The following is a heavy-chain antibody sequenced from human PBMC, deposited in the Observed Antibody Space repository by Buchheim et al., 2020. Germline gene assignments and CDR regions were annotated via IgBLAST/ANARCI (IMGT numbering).Heavy chain of an antibody. D-gene: IGHD2-2*01. J-gene: IGHJ6*02. CDR1: GYTFTSYY. Sequence: QVQLVQSGAEVKKPGASVKVSCKASGYTFTSYYMYWVRQAPGQGLEWMGIINPSGGSTSYAQKFQGRVTMTRDTSTSTVCMELSSLRSEDTAVYYCARVWGEEGYCSSTSCSYYYYYGMDVWGQGTT. CDR3: ARVWGEEGYCSSTSCSYYYYYGMDV. V-gene: IGHV1-46*01. CDR2: INPSGGST.